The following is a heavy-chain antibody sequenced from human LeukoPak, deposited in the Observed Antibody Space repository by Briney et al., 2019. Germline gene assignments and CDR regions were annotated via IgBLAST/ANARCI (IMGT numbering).Heavy chain of an antibody. Sequence: GGSLRLSCAASGFTFSIAWMSWVRQAPGKGLEWVGRIKSRGDGETRDYAAPVKDRFIISRDDSKNTLYLQMDSLRSEDTAIYYCDGVGEWLSNAFNTWGQGTLVT. CDR2: IKSRGDGETR. V-gene: IGHV3-15*01. CDR3: DGVGEWLSNAFNT. CDR1: GFTFSIAW. D-gene: IGHD3-3*01. J-gene: IGHJ3*02.